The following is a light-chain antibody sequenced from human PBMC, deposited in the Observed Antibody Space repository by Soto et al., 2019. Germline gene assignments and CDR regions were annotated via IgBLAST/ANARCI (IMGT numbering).Light chain of an antibody. CDR2: GAS. V-gene: IGKV3-20*01. Sequence: EIVLTQSPGTLSLCPWEGATLSCRASQSVSRSDLAWYQQKPGQAPRLLIYGASSRATGIPDRFSGSGSGTDFTLTISRMEPEDFAVYYCQQFSSTPSWTLGQGTKVDIK. CDR1: QSVSRSD. J-gene: IGKJ1*01. CDR3: QQFSSTPSWT.